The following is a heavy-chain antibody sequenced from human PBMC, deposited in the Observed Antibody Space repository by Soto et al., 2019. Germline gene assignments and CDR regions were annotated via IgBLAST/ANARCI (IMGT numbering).Heavy chain of an antibody. D-gene: IGHD2-2*01. J-gene: IGHJ6*02. CDR3: ARHSRRGKGDIVVVPAAIRIHYGMDV. Sequence: SETLSLTCTVSGGSISSSSYYWGWIRQPPGKGLEWIGSIYYSGSTYYNPSLKSRVTISVYTSKNQFSLKRSSVTAADTAVYYCARHSRRGKGDIVVVPAAIRIHYGMDVWGQGTTVTVSS. V-gene: IGHV4-39*01. CDR2: IYYSGST. CDR1: GGSISSSSYY.